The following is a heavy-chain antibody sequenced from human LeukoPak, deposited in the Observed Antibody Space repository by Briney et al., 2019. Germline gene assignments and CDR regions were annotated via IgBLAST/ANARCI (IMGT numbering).Heavy chain of an antibody. CDR2: ISWNSGSI. D-gene: IGHD3/OR15-3a*01. V-gene: IGHV3-9*01. CDR3: AKGDWYYFDY. Sequence: GRSLRLSCAASGFTFDDYAMHWVRQAPGKGLEWVSGISWNSGSIGYADSVKGRFSISRDNAKNSLYLQMNSLRAEDTALYYYAKGDWYYFDYWGQGTLVTVSS. J-gene: IGHJ4*02. CDR1: GFTFDDYA.